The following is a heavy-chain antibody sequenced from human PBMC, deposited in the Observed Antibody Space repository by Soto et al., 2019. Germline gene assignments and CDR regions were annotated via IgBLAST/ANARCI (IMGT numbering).Heavy chain of an antibody. CDR2: IYPGDSDT. V-gene: IGHV5-51*01. J-gene: IGHJ4*02. CDR1: GYSFTSYW. D-gene: IGHD3-9*01. CDR3: ARQRNYGILTGHPAY. Sequence: PGESLKISCKGSGYSFTSYWIGWVRQMPGKGLEWMGIIYPGDSDTRYSPSFQGQVTISADKSISTAYLQWSSLKASDTAMYYCARQRNYGILTGHPAYWGQGTLVTVSS.